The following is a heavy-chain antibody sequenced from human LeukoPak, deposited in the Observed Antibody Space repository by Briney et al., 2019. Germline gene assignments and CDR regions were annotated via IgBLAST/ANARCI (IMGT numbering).Heavy chain of an antibody. Sequence: PSETLPLTCTVSGGSITTHFWGWIRQPPGKGLEWIGYVYYSGSSNFEPSLKSRITTSVDTSKNQFSLNLSSVTAADTALYYCARISTIWYYAFDIWGQGTMVTVSS. J-gene: IGHJ3*02. CDR3: ARISTIWYYAFDI. CDR1: GGSITTHF. CDR2: VYYSGSS. V-gene: IGHV4-59*11. D-gene: IGHD6-13*01.